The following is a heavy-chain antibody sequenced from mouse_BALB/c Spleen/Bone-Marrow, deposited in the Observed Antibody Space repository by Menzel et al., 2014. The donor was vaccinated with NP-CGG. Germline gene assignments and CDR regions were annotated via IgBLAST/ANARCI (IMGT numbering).Heavy chain of an antibody. CDR1: GFTFRSFG. Sequence: DVMLVESGGGLVQPGGSRKLSCAASGFTFRSFGMHWARQAPGKGLEWVAYISGGTSTIYYADTVKGRFTISRDNPNNTLFLQMTSLRSEDTAMYYCVRGGYYVPSYFDSWGQGTTLTVSS. D-gene: IGHD2-3*01. CDR3: VRGGYYVPSYFDS. V-gene: IGHV5-17*02. J-gene: IGHJ2*01. CDR2: ISGGTSTI.